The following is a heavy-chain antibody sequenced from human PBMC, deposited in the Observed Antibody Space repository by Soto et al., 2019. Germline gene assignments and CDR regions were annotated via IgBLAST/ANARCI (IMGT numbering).Heavy chain of an antibody. CDR3: ARDYYDSSGKVYYYYYGMDV. Sequence: QVQLVQSGAEVKKPGSSVKVSCKASGGTFSSYAISWVRQAPGQGLEWMGGIIPIFGTANYAQKFQGRVTITADESTSTAYMELSSLRSEDTAVYYCARDYYDSSGKVYYYYYGMDVWGQGTTVTVSS. D-gene: IGHD3-22*01. J-gene: IGHJ6*02. CDR2: IIPIFGTA. CDR1: GGTFSSYA. V-gene: IGHV1-69*01.